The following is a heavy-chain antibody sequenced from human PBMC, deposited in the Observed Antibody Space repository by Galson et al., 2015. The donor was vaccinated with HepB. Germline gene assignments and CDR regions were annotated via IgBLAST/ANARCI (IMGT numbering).Heavy chain of an antibody. V-gene: IGHV3-30*04. CDR1: GFTFSSYA. CDR2: ISYDGSNK. Sequence: SLRLSCAASGFTFSSYAMHWVRQAPGKGLEWVAIISYDGSNKYYADSVKGRFTISRDNSKNTLYLQMNSLRPEDTAVYYCAKDQSVLVVPGVIYFDYLGQATLVTVSS. J-gene: IGHJ4*02. CDR3: AKDQSVLVVPGVIYFDY. D-gene: IGHD3-10*01.